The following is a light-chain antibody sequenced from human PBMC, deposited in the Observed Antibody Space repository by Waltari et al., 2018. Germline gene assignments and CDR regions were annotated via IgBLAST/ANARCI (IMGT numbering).Light chain of an antibody. J-gene: IGKJ5*01. CDR2: DAS. V-gene: IGKV1-33*01. Sequence: DIQMTQSPSSLSASVGDRVTITCQASQDISNYLNWYQQKPGKAPKLLIYDASNLETGVPSRFSGSGSGTDFTFTISSLQPEDIATYDCQQYDNFRATFGQGTRLEIK. CDR3: QQYDNFRAT. CDR1: QDISNY.